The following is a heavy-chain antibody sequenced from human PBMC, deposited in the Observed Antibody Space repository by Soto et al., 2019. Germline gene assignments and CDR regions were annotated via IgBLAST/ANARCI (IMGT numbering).Heavy chain of an antibody. CDR2: ISGSGGST. V-gene: IGHV3-23*01. Sequence: GGSLRLSCAATGFTFSSYAMSWVRQAPGKGLEWVSAISGSGGSTYYADSVKGRFTISRDNSKNTLYLQMNSLRAEDTAVFYCAKGMRITIFGVDLQRGFDPWGQGTLVTVSS. CDR1: GFTFSSYA. CDR3: AKGMRITIFGVDLQRGFDP. D-gene: IGHD3-3*01. J-gene: IGHJ5*02.